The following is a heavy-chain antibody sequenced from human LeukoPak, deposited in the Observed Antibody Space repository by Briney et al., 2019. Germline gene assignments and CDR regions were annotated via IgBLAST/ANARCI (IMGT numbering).Heavy chain of an antibody. CDR2: IYYSEST. Sequence: SETLSLTCTVSGGSISSYYWSWIRKPPRKGLEWIGYIYYSESTNSNPSLTSRVTISVYMSKNQFYLTLRSVSVAATAAYYCAGHYYDSSGYFLHYYYYMDVWGKGTTVTVSS. CDR3: AGHYYDSSGYFLHYYYYMDV. V-gene: IGHV4-59*01. J-gene: IGHJ6*03. D-gene: IGHD3-22*01. CDR1: GGSISSYY.